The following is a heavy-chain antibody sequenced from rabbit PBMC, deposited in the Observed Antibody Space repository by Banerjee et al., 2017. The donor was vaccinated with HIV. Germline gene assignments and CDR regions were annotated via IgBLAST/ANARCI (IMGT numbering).Heavy chain of an antibody. CDR2: IYAGSSGNT. Sequence: QSLEESGGDLVKPEGSLTLTCKASGFDLSNYYYICWVRQAPGKGLEWIACIYAGSSGNTYYAGWAKGRFTISKTSSTTVTLQMTSLTAADTATYFCARDLAGVIGWNFNLWGPGTLVTVS. J-gene: IGHJ4*01. D-gene: IGHD4-1*01. CDR1: GFDLSNYYY. V-gene: IGHV1S40*01. CDR3: ARDLAGVIGWNFNL.